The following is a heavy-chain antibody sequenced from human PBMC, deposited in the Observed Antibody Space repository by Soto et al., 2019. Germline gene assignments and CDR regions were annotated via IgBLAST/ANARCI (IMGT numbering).Heavy chain of an antibody. Sequence: SETLSLTCAVSGGSISSGGYSWSWIRQPPGKGLEWIGYIYHSGSTYYNPSLKSRVTISVDRSKNQFSLKLSSVTAADTAVYYCARVVRGDNWYDPWGQGTLVTVSS. V-gene: IGHV4-30-2*01. D-gene: IGHD3-10*01. J-gene: IGHJ5*02. CDR2: IYHSGST. CDR1: GGSISSGGYS. CDR3: ARVVRGDNWYDP.